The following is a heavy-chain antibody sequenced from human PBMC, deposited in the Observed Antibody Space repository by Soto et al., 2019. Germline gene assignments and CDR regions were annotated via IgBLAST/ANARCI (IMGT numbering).Heavy chain of an antibody. CDR2: IYSSGST. CDR3: ARVVWFGERWFDP. J-gene: IGHJ5*02. Sequence: QVQLQESGPGLVKPSQTLSLTCTVSGGSISSGGYYWSWIRQHPGKGLEWIGYIYSSGSTYYNPSLKSRVTISVDTSKNQFSLKLSSVTAADTAGYYCARVVWFGERWFDPWGQGTLVTVSS. V-gene: IGHV4-31*03. D-gene: IGHD3-10*01. CDR1: GGSISSGGYY.